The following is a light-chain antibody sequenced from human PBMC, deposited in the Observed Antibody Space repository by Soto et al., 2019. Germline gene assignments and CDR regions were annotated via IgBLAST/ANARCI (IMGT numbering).Light chain of an antibody. V-gene: IGKV2-28*01. Sequence: EIVLTQSPLSLPVTPVEPASISCRSSRNLLHSNGYYYLDWYLQKPGQSPQLLIYLGSNRASGVPYRFSGSVSGTDFTLTISRVEAEDVGVYFCAQCLATPVTFGGGTKVEIK. CDR2: LGS. J-gene: IGKJ4*01. CDR3: AQCLATPVT. CDR1: RNLLHSNGYYY.